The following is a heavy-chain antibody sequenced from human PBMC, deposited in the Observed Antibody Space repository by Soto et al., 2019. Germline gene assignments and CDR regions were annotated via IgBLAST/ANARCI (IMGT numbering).Heavy chain of an antibody. CDR3: AREAMYYFDF. CDR2: SIPNFGTA. CDR1: GGTFSNYA. V-gene: IGHV1-69*13. J-gene: IGHJ4*02. Sequence: SVKVSCKTSGGTFSNYAFSWVRQAPGQGLGWLGGSIPNFGTARYAQEFQGRVTITSDESTTTTYMELSSLRSDDTAVYYCAREAMYYFDFWGQGTLVTVSS.